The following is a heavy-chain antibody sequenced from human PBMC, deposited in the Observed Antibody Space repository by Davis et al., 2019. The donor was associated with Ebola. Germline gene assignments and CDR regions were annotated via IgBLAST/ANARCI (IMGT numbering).Heavy chain of an antibody. CDR3: AKGGGIRRPQMYYGMDV. Sequence: GESLKTSCAASGFTFSSYWMHWVRQAPGKGLVWVSRNNSDGSSTSYADSVKGRFTISRDNAKNTLYLQMNSLRAEDTAVYYCAKGGGIRRPQMYYGMDVWGQGTTVTVSS. D-gene: IGHD1-14*01. V-gene: IGHV3-74*01. J-gene: IGHJ6*02. CDR1: GFTFSSYW. CDR2: NNSDGSST.